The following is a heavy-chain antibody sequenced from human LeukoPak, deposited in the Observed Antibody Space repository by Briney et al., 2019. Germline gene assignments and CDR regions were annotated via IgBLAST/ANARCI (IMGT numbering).Heavy chain of an antibody. V-gene: IGHV1-2*02. CDR1: GYTFTGYY. J-gene: IGHJ4*02. CDR3: ARVESIAAAGYFDY. D-gene: IGHD6-13*01. Sequence: ASVKVSCKASGYTFTGYYMHWVRQAPGQGLAWMGWINPNSGGTNYAQKFQARVTMTRDTSISTAYMELSRLRSGDTAVYYCARVESIAAAGYFDYWGQGTLVSVSS. CDR2: INPNSGGT.